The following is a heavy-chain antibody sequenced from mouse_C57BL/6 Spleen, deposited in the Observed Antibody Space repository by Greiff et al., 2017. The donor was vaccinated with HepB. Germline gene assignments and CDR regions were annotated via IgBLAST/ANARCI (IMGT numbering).Heavy chain of an antibody. CDR2: INPNNGGT. CDR3: ARADYYLDFDD. V-gene: IGHV1-18*01. Sequence: EVHLVESGPELVKPGASVKIPCKASGYTFTDYNMDWVKQSHGKSLEWIGDINPNNGGTIYNQKFKGKATFTRDKSSSTAYMEPRSLTSEDTAVYYCARADYYLDFDDWGTGTTVTVSS. CDR1: GYTFTDYN. J-gene: IGHJ1*03. D-gene: IGHD2-4*01.